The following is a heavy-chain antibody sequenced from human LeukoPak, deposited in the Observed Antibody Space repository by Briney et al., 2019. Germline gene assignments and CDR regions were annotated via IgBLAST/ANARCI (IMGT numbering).Heavy chain of an antibody. CDR3: AKDQLNRFCSGGSCSITHDY. J-gene: IGHJ4*02. V-gene: IGHV3-74*01. CDR2: INSDGSST. CDR1: GFTLSSYW. D-gene: IGHD2-15*01. Sequence: GGSLRLSCAASGFTLSSYWMHWVRQAPGKGLVWVSRINSDGSSTNYADSVKGRFTISRDNAKNTLSLQMNSLRAEDTAVYYCAKDQLNRFCSGGSCSITHDYWGQGTLVTVSS.